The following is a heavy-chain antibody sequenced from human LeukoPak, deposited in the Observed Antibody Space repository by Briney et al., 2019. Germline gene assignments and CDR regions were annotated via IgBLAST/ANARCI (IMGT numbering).Heavy chain of an antibody. D-gene: IGHD3-22*01. CDR3: ARDSPGYYDSSAQTDAFDI. V-gene: IGHV1-2*02. CDR2: INPNSGGT. Sequence: ASVKVSCKASGYTFTDYALHWVRQAPGQGLEWMGWINPNSGGTNYAQKFQGRVTMTRDTSISTAYMELSRLRSDDTAVYYCARDSPGYYDSSAQTDAFDIWGQGTMVTVSS. CDR1: GYTFTDYA. J-gene: IGHJ3*02.